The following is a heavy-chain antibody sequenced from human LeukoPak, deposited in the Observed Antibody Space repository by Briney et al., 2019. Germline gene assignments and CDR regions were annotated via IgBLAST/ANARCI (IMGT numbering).Heavy chain of an antibody. CDR2: IKQDGSVI. CDR3: TGDEGRTFDI. Sequence: QTGGSLRLSCAASGFSFSTHWMSWFRQAPGKGLEWVALIKQDGSVIHYVDSVKGRFTISRDNAKNSLSLQMNSLRADDTAVYYCTGDEGRTFDIWGQGTKVTVSS. V-gene: IGHV3-7*01. J-gene: IGHJ3*02. CDR1: GFSFSTHW.